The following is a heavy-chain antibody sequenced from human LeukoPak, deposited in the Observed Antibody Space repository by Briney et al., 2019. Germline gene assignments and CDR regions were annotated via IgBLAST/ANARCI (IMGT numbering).Heavy chain of an antibody. Sequence: GGSLRLSCAASGFIFDDYGMTWVRQAPGKGLEWVSDINWNGGSTGYADSVKGRFTISRDNAKNSLYLQMNSLRAEDTAVYYCARGGSPNYYYYYMDVWGKGTTVTVSS. D-gene: IGHD3-16*01. CDR1: GFIFDDYG. CDR2: INWNGGST. J-gene: IGHJ6*03. CDR3: ARGGSPNYYYYYMDV. V-gene: IGHV3-20*04.